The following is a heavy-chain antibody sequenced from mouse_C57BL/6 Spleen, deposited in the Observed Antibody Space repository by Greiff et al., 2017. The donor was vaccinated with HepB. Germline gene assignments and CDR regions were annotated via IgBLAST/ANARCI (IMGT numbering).Heavy chain of an antibody. CDR2: ILPGSGST. D-gene: IGHD2-5*01. CDR3: ALYYSNYGAY. Sequence: VQRVESGAELMKPGASVKLSCKATGYTFTGYWIEWVKQRPGHGLEWIGEILPGSGSTNYNEKFKGKATFTADTSSNTAYMQLSSLTTEDSAIYYCALYYSNYGAYWGQGTLVTVSA. V-gene: IGHV1-9*01. J-gene: IGHJ3*01. CDR1: GYTFTGYW.